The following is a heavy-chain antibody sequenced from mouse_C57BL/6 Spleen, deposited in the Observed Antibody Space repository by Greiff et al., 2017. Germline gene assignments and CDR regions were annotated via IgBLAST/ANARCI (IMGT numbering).Heavy chain of an antibody. J-gene: IGHJ4*01. CDR1: GYTFTEYT. D-gene: IGHD2-1*01. Sequence: VQLVESGAELVKPGASVKLSCKASGYTFTEYTIHWVKQRSGQGLEWIGWFYPGSGSIKYNEKFKDKATLTADKSSSTVYMELSRLTSEDSAVXFCARHEEGIYYGNYDYAMDYWGQGTSVTVSS. CDR2: FYPGSGSI. CDR3: ARHEEGIYYGNYDYAMDY. V-gene: IGHV1-62-2*01.